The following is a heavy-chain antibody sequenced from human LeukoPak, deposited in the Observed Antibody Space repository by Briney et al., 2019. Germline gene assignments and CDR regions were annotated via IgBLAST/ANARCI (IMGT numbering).Heavy chain of an antibody. CDR1: GFTFGDYA. CDR2: IRSKADGGTT. J-gene: IGHJ4*02. CDR3: TTDGLRSGYSYGYFDY. D-gene: IGHD5-18*01. V-gene: IGHV3-49*04. Sequence: GGSLRLSCTASGFTFGDYAMSWVRQAPGKGLEWVGFIRSKADGGTTDYAAPVKGRFTISRDDSKNTLYLQMNSLKTEDTAVYYCTTDGLRSGYSYGYFDYWGQGTLVTVSS.